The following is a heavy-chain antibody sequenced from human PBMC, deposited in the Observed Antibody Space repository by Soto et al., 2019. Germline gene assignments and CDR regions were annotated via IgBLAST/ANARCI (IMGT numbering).Heavy chain of an antibody. CDR3: ARHGGTPVLYFDD. V-gene: IGHV3-20*04. D-gene: IGHD3-16*01. CDR2: INWIGGST. Sequence: GGSLRLSCAASGFIFGAHAMSWVRQAPGKGLEWVSAINWIGGSTNYADSMKGRFTISRDNAKNSLYLQISSLRAEDTALYYCARHGGTPVLYFDDWGQGTPVSVSS. CDR1: GFIFGAHA. J-gene: IGHJ4*02.